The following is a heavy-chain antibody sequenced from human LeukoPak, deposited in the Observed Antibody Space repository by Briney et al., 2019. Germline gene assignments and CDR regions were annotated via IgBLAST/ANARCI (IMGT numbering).Heavy chain of an antibody. V-gene: IGHV1-69*05. J-gene: IGHJ6*03. CDR1: GYTFTSYG. CDR2: IIPIFGTA. Sequence: AASVKVSCKASGYTFTSYGISWVRQAPGQGLEWMGWIIPIFGTANYAQKFQGRVTITTDESTSTAYMELSSLRSEDTAVYYCARYTGRGSNYAGYYYYYMDVWGKGTTVTVSS. CDR3: ARYTGRGSNYAGYYYYYMDV. D-gene: IGHD4-11*01.